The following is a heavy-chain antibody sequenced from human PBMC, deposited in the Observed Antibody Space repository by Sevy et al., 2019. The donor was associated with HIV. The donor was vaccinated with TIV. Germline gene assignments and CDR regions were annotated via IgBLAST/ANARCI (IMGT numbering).Heavy chain of an antibody. J-gene: IGHJ4*02. D-gene: IGHD3-22*01. V-gene: IGHV1-24*01. Sequence: ASVKVSCKVSGYTLTQLSMHWVRQAPGKGLEWMGSFDPEDGQTIDAQKFQGRVTMTEDTSTDTAYMELSSLKSEDTAVFYCAITTDYYDSSGYPFDYWGQGTLVTVSS. CDR1: GYTLTQLS. CDR2: FDPEDGQT. CDR3: AITTDYYDSSGYPFDY.